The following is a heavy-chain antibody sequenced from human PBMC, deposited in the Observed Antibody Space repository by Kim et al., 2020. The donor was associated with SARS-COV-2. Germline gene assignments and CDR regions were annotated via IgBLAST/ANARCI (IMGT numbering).Heavy chain of an antibody. CDR3: ARDSHCSSTSCYFTPPYYYYGMDV. Sequence: ASVKVSCKASGYTFTSYGISWVRQAPGQGLEWMGWISAYNGNTNYAQKLQGRVTMTTDTSTSTAYMELRSLRSDDTAVYYCARDSHCSSTSCYFTPPYYYYGMDVWGQGTPVTVSS. CDR1: GYTFTSYG. V-gene: IGHV1-18*04. J-gene: IGHJ6*02. CDR2: ISAYNGNT. D-gene: IGHD2-2*01.